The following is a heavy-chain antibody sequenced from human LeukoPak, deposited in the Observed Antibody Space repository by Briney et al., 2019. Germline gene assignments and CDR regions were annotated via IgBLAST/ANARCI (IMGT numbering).Heavy chain of an antibody. V-gene: IGHV1-69*01. D-gene: IGHD3-22*01. CDR3: ARGIPDYYDSSGYYNFDY. J-gene: IGHJ4*02. Sequence: GASVKVSCKDSGGTFSSYAISWVRQAPGQGLEWMGGIIPIFGTANYAQKFQGRVTITADESTSTAYMELSSLRSEDTAVYYCARGIPDYYDSSGYYNFDYWGQGTLVTVSS. CDR1: GGTFSSYA. CDR2: IIPIFGTA.